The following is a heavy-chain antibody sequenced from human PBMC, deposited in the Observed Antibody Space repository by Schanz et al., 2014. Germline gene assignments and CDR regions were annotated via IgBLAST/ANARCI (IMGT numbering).Heavy chain of an antibody. J-gene: IGHJ4*02. D-gene: IGHD3-22*01. V-gene: IGHV3-7*01. CDR2: INQDGSDK. CDR3: ARDKGGYYPFDY. Sequence: EVQLVESGGGLLQPGGSLRLSCAASGFTFGTFWMSWVRQAPGKGLEWVANINQDGSDKSYVDSVKGRFTISRDNAKNSLYLQMNSLRAEDTAVYDCARDKGGYYPFDYWGQGSLVTVSS. CDR1: GFTFGTFW.